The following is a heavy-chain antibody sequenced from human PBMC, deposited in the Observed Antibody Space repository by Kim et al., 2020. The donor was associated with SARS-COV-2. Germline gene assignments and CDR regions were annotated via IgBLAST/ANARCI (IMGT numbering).Heavy chain of an antibody. Sequence: ASVKVSCKVSGYTLSELSMHWVRQAPGKGLEWMGGYDPEDGGTIYAQNFQGRVTMTEDTSTDTAYMELSSLGSDDSAIYYCATNTYYASGSYAFWGQGTLVTVSS. CDR1: GYTLSELS. CDR2: YDPEDGGT. V-gene: IGHV1-24*01. CDR3: ATNTYYASGSYAF. J-gene: IGHJ4*02. D-gene: IGHD3-10*01.